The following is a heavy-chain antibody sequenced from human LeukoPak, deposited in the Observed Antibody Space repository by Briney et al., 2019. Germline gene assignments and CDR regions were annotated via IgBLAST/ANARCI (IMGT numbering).Heavy chain of an antibody. V-gene: IGHV3-66*01. Sequence: GGSLRLSCAASGFTFSDYYMSWIRQAPGKGLEWVSVIYSGGSTYYADSVKGRFTISRDNSKNTLYLQMNSLRAEDTAVYYCARALDYGGLNDYWGQGTLVTVSS. J-gene: IGHJ4*02. D-gene: IGHD4-17*01. CDR1: GFTFSDYY. CDR3: ARALDYGGLNDY. CDR2: IYSGGST.